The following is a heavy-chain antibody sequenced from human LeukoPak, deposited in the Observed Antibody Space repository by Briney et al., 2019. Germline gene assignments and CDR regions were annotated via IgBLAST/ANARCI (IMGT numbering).Heavy chain of an antibody. Sequence: SMKVSCKASGGTFSSYAISWVRQAPGQGLEWMGGIIPIFGTANCAQKFQGRVTITADESTSTAYMELSSLRSEDTAVYYCARASYDSSGYYYLLGYFDLWGRGTLVTVSS. CDR2: IIPIFGTA. CDR3: ARASYDSSGYYYLLGYFDL. D-gene: IGHD3-22*01. J-gene: IGHJ2*01. CDR1: GGTFSSYA. V-gene: IGHV1-69*01.